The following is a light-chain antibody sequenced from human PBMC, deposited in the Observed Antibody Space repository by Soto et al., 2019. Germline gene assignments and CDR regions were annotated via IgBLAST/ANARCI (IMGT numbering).Light chain of an antibody. J-gene: IGLJ2*01. Sequence: QPVLTQSPSASASLGASVKLTCTLSSGHSNYAIAWHQQQSEKGPRYLMKVNSDGSHSKGDGIPDRFSGSSSGAERYLTISSLQSEDEADYYCQTWNSGIVVFGGGTKVTVL. V-gene: IGLV4-69*01. CDR2: VNSDGSH. CDR3: QTWNSGIVV. CDR1: SGHSNYA.